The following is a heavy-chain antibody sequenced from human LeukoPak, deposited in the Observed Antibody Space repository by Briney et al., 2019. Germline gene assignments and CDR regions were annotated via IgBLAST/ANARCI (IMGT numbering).Heavy chain of an antibody. Sequence: ASVKVSCKASGYTFTGYYMHWVRQAPGQGLEWMGWINPNSGGTNYAQKFQGRVTMTRDTSISTAYMELSRLRSDDTAVYYCARGPTPRAVAGMTYYFDYRGQGTLVTVSS. CDR2: INPNSGGT. CDR3: ARGPTPRAVAGMTYYFDY. J-gene: IGHJ4*02. V-gene: IGHV1-2*02. D-gene: IGHD6-19*01. CDR1: GYTFTGYY.